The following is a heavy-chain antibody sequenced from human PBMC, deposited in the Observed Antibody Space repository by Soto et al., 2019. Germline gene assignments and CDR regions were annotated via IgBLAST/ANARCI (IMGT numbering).Heavy chain of an antibody. CDR2: MNPNSGNT. CDR1: GYTFTSYD. V-gene: IGHV1-8*01. CDR3: ARGAYCSGGSCYDWFDP. J-gene: IGHJ5*02. D-gene: IGHD2-15*01. Sequence: XSVKVSFKASGYTFTSYDINLVRQSTGQGLEWMGWMNPNSGNTGYAQKFQGRVTMTRNTSISTAYMELSSLRSEETAVYYCARGAYCSGGSCYDWFDPWGQGTLVTVSS.